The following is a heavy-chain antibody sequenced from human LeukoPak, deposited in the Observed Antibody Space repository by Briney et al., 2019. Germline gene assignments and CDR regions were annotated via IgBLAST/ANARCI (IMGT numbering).Heavy chain of an antibody. J-gene: IGHJ4*02. D-gene: IGHD5-12*01. V-gene: IGHV3-30*03. CDR2: ISYDGSNK. CDR1: GFTFSSFG. Sequence: GGSLRLSCAASGFTFSSFGMHWVRQAPGKGLEWVAVISYDGSNKYYAESVKGRFTISRDNSKNTMYLQMNSLRAEDTAVYYCARDRGTGYGVEIDYWGQGTLVTVSS. CDR3: ARDRGTGYGVEIDY.